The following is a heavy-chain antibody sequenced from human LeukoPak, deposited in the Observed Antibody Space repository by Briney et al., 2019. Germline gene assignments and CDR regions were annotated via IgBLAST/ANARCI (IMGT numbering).Heavy chain of an antibody. V-gene: IGHV3-30*01. Sequence: GGSLRLSCAASGFTFSSYAMHWVRQAPGKGLEWVAVISYDGSNKYYADSVKGRFTISRDNSKNTPYLQMNSLRAEDTAVYYCAREHCSSTSCEWNYYYMDVWGKGTTVTVSS. CDR1: GFTFSSYA. J-gene: IGHJ6*03. CDR3: AREHCSSTSCEWNYYYMDV. D-gene: IGHD2-2*01. CDR2: ISYDGSNK.